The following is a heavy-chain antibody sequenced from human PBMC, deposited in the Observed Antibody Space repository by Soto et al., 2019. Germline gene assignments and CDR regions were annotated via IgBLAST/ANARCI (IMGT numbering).Heavy chain of an antibody. CDR3: ARVALAPHTAIFYDDS. J-gene: IGHJ4*02. CDR2: ISAGNGNT. CDR1: GYTFASYT. Sequence: QVQLVQSGAEVKKPGASVKVSCKASGYTFASYTLHWVRQAPGQRFEWLGWISAGNGNTKSSQKFQDRVTFDRNTSASTVSMEPNSLRSEDTAIYYCARVALAPHTAIFYDDSWGEGSLVTVSS. V-gene: IGHV1-3*01. D-gene: IGHD3-3*01.